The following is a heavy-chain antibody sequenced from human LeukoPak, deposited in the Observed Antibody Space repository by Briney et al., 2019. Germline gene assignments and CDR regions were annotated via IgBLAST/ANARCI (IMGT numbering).Heavy chain of an antibody. V-gene: IGHV1-2*02. D-gene: IGHD3-16*01. CDR3: ARDGNGGASFDY. CDR2: INPNTGGT. Sequence: GASVKVSCKASGYTFIGYYIQWVRQAPGQGLEWMGWINPNTGGTNYAQKFQGRVTMTRDASISTAYMDLSRLTSDDTAVYYCARDGNGGASFDYWGQGTLVTVSS. CDR1: GYTFIGYY. J-gene: IGHJ4*02.